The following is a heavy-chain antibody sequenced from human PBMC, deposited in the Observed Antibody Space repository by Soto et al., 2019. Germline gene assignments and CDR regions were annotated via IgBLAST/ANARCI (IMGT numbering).Heavy chain of an antibody. Sequence: PSETLSLTCTVSGGSISSYYWSWIRQPPGKGLEWIGYIYYSGSTNYNPSLKSRVTISVDTSKNQFSLKLSSVTAADTAVYYCARDHYYYYYGMGVWGQGTTVTVSS. J-gene: IGHJ6*02. CDR2: IYYSGST. CDR1: GGSISSYY. CDR3: ARDHYYYYYGMGV. V-gene: IGHV4-59*01.